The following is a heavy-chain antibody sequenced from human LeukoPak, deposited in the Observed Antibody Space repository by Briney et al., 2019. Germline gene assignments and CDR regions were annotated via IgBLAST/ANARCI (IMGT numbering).Heavy chain of an antibody. D-gene: IGHD1-26*01. CDR2: LNPNIGGT. Sequence: SVKVSCKVSGYTLTDYYIHWVRQAPGQGLEWMGRLNPNIGGTNYAQKFQGRVTMTRDTSTDTAYMHLSSLRSTDTAVYFCARALGVGFGQNAYYFDHWGQGTLVIVSS. CDR1: GYTLTDYY. J-gene: IGHJ4*02. V-gene: IGHV1-2*06. CDR3: ARALGVGFGQNAYYFDH.